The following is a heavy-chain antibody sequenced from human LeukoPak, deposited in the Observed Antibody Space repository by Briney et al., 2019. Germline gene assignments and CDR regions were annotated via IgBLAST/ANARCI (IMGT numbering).Heavy chain of an antibody. CDR1: GGSISSYY. V-gene: IGHV4-59*12. CDR2: IYYSGST. CDR3: AREGITGTVGWFDP. Sequence: PSETLSLTCTVSGGSISSYYWSWIRQPPGKGLEWIGYIYYSGSTNHNPSLKSRVTISVDTSKNQFSLKLSSVTAADTAVYYCAREGITGTVGWFDPWGQGTLVTVSS. J-gene: IGHJ5*02. D-gene: IGHD1-20*01.